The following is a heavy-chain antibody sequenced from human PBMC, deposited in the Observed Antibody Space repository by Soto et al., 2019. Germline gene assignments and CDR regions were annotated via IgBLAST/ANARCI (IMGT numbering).Heavy chain of an antibody. CDR3: VRGSPESSGISADDALDI. CDR1: GFRFSSYD. Sequence: EAQLVESGGDLVQPGGFLRLSCAASGFRFSSYDMHWVRQGRGKGLEWVAAIGTAGDTTYLGSVKGRFTISRENDKKSLNLERSDIRGEDAAFYYWVRGSPESSGISADDALDIWGQGTVVTVPS. V-gene: IGHV3-13*01. J-gene: IGHJ3*02. D-gene: IGHD6-19*01. CDR2: IGTAGDT.